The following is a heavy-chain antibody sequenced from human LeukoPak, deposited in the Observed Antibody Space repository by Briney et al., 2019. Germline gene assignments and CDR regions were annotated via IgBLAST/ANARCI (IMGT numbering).Heavy chain of an antibody. D-gene: IGHD2-15*01. CDR3: ARGPPGVWWSHGY. CDR1: GGSISSSSYY. J-gene: IGHJ4*02. V-gene: IGHV4-39*01. Sequence: SETLSLTCTVSGGSISSSSYYWGWIRQPPGKGLEWIGSIYYSGSTYYNPSLKSRVTISVDTSKNQFSLKLSSVTAADTAVYYCARGPPGVWWSHGYWGQGTLVTVSS. CDR2: IYYSGST.